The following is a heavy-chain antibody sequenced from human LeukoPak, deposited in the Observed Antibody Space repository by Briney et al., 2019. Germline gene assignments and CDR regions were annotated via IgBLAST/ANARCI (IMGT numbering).Heavy chain of an antibody. V-gene: IGHV3-48*03. J-gene: IGHJ4*02. CDR1: GFTFSSYE. Sequence: GGSLRLSCAASGFTFSSYEMNWVRQAPGKGLEWVSYISSSGSTIYYADSVKGRFTISRDNAKTSLYLQMNSLRAEDTAMYYCARDLSGVSGYTYGRGIDYWGQGTLVTVSS. CDR3: ARDLSGVSGYTYGRGIDY. CDR2: ISSSGSTI. D-gene: IGHD5-18*01.